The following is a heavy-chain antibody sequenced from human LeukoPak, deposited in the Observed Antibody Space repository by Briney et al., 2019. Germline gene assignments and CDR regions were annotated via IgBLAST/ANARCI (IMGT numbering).Heavy chain of an antibody. CDR3: ARGYCSGGSCYLFDY. Sequence: PSETLSLTCTVSGGSISSGSYYWSWIRQPAGKGLEWIGRIYTSGSTNYNPSLKSRVTISVDTSKNQFSLKLSSVTAADTAVYYCARGYCSGGSCYLFDYWGQGTLVTVYS. V-gene: IGHV4-61*02. CDR2: IYTSGST. J-gene: IGHJ4*02. D-gene: IGHD2-15*01. CDR1: GGSISSGSYY.